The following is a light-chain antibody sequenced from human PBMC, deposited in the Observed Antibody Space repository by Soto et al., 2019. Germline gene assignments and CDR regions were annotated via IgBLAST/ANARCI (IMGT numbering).Light chain of an antibody. CDR1: SSDVGGYNY. V-gene: IGLV2-8*01. CDR3: SSYAGSNNFPNV. Sequence: QSALTQPPSASGSPGQSVTNSCTGTSSDVGGYNYVSWYQQHPGKAPKLMIYEVSKRPSGVPDRFSGSKSGNTASLTVSGLQAEDEADYYCSSYAGSNNFPNVFGTGTKVTVL. J-gene: IGLJ1*01. CDR2: EVS.